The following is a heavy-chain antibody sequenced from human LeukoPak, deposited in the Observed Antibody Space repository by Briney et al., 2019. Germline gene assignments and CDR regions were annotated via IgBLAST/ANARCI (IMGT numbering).Heavy chain of an antibody. Sequence: ASVKVSFKASGYTFTGYYMHWVRQAPGQGLEWMGWINPNSGGTNYAQKFQGWVTMTRDTSISTAYMELSRLRSDDTAVYYCARDRDARHYYGSGVIIGIGDYFDYWGQGTLVTVSS. CDR2: INPNSGGT. CDR1: GYTFTGYY. D-gene: IGHD3-10*01. V-gene: IGHV1-2*04. J-gene: IGHJ4*02. CDR3: ARDRDARHYYGSGVIIGIGDYFDY.